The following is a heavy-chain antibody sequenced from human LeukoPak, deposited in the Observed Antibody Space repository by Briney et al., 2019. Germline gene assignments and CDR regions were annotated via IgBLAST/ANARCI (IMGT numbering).Heavy chain of an antibody. J-gene: IGHJ5*02. D-gene: IGHD6-13*01. Sequence: SETLSLTCTVSGGSISSGSYCWSWIRQPAGQGLEWIGRIYTSGSTNYNPSLKSRVTISVDTSKNQFSLKLSSVTAADTAVYYCARDYPKYSSSWYYWFDPWGQGTLVTVSS. CDR3: ARDYPKYSSSWYYWFDP. CDR2: IYTSGST. V-gene: IGHV4-61*02. CDR1: GGSISSGSYC.